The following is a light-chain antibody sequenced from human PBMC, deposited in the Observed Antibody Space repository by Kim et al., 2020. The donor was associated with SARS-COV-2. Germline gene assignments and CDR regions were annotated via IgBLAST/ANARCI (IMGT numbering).Light chain of an antibody. Sequence: NFMLTQPHSVSESPGKTVTISCTGSSGSIASNYVQWYQQRPGSAPTTVIYEDDQRPSGVPARFSGSIDSSSNSSSLTISGLKTEDEADYYCPSYNSSTLVFGGGTQLTVL. CDR3: PSYNSSTLV. J-gene: IGLJ3*02. CDR2: EDD. V-gene: IGLV6-57*02. CDR1: SGSIASNY.